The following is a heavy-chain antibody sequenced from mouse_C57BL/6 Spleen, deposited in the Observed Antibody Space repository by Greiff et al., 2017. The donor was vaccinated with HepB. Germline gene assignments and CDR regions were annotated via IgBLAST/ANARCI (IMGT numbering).Heavy chain of an antibody. V-gene: IGHV1-39*01. Sequence: VQLQQSGPELVKPGASVKISCKASGYSFTDYNMNWVKQSNGKSLEWIGVINPNYGTTSYNQKFKGKATLTVDQASSTAYMQLNNLTSEDSAVYYCARSRNYGSSWDFDVWGTGTTVTVSS. CDR3: ARSRNYGSSWDFDV. J-gene: IGHJ1*03. CDR1: GYSFTDYN. D-gene: IGHD1-1*01. CDR2: INPNYGTT.